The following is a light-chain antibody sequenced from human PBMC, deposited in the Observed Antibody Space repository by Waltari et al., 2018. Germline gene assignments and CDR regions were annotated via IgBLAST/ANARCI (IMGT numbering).Light chain of an antibody. CDR3: QQYHGDSPT. CDR2: DAS. J-gene: IGKJ1*01. V-gene: IGKV1-5*01. CDR1: QNIYNW. Sequence: DTQMTQSPSTLSAYVGDRVTLTCRASQNIYNWLAWYQQKPGEAPEVLIYDASSLRSGVPSRFSGSGSGTEFTLTISSLQPGDFATYYCQQYHGDSPTFGQGTRVEIK.